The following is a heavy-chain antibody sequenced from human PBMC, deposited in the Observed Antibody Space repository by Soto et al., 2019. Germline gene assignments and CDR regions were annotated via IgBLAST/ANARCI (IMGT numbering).Heavy chain of an antibody. CDR2: IRSEAYGGTT. D-gene: IGHD6-19*01. V-gene: IGHV3-49*04. CDR3: SITPRSSAWPWIGFDY. CDR1: GVTFGDYA. J-gene: IGHJ4*02. Sequence: EVQLVESGGGLVQTGRSLRLSCTASGVTFGDYAMSWVRQTPGKGLEWVSFIRSEAYGGTTEYAASVKGRFTISRDDSKSIGYLQMNDLQTEDTAVYYCSITPRSSAWPWIGFDYWGQGALVTVSS.